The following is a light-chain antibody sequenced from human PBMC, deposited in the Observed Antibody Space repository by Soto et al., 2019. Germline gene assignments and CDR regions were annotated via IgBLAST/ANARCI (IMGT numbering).Light chain of an antibody. CDR3: QKRSNWPAT. J-gene: IGKJ5*01. CDR2: DAS. CDR1: QSVSSY. V-gene: IGKV3-11*01. Sequence: EIVLTQSPATLSLSPGERATLSCRASQSVSSYLAWYQQKPGQAPRLLIYDASNRATGIPARFSGSGSGTDFTLTISSLETEDFAVYYCQKRSNWPATFGQGTRLEIK.